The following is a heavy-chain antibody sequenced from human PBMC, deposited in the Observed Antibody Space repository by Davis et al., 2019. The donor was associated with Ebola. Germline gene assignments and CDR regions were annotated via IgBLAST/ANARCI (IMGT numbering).Heavy chain of an antibody. Sequence: SETLSLTCTVSGGSISSSYWTWIRQPPGQGLEWIGYIHNSGSTKYNPSLKSRVAISVDTSKNQVSLKLSSVTAADTAVYYCARPSGGYGMDVWGKGTTVTVSS. CDR3: ARPSGGYGMDV. CDR2: IHNSGST. D-gene: IGHD3-10*01. CDR1: GGSISSSY. V-gene: IGHV4-59*01. J-gene: IGHJ6*04.